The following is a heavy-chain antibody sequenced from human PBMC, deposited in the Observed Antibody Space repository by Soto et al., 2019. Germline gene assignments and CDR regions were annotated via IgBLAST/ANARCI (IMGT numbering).Heavy chain of an antibody. CDR1: GFTFSSYW. V-gene: IGHV3-74*01. J-gene: IGHJ4*02. D-gene: IGHD2-2*01. CDR3: ARPGVPAAFDY. CDR2: INADGSST. Sequence: EVQLVESGGGLVQPGGSPRLSCAASGFTFSSYWMHWVRQAPGKGLVWVSRINADGSSTSYADSVKGRFTISRDNAKNTLYLQMNSLRAEDTAVYHCARPGVPAAFDYWGQGILVTVSS.